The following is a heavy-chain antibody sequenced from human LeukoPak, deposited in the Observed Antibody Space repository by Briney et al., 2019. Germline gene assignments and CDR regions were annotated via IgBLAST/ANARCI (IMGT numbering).Heavy chain of an antibody. Sequence: SETLSLTCTVSGGSVSSGSYYWSWIRQPPGKGLEWIGYIYYSGSTNYNPSLKSRVTISVDTSKNQSSLKLSSVTAADTAVYYCARVDYDFWSGYFTHYWYFDLWGRGTLVTVSS. V-gene: IGHV4-61*01. CDR3: ARVDYDFWSGYFTHYWYFDL. J-gene: IGHJ2*01. CDR2: IYYSGST. CDR1: GGSVSSGSYY. D-gene: IGHD3-3*01.